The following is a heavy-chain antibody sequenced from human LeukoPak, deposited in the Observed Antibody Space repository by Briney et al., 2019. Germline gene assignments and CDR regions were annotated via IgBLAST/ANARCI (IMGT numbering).Heavy chain of an antibody. CDR1: GFTFSSYA. Sequence: SGGSLRLSCAASGFTFSSYAMSWVRQAPGKGLEWVSAISGSGGSTYYADSVKGRFTISRDNSKNTLYLQMNSLRAEDTAVYYCAIHGIAVAGTEYWGQGTLVTVSS. CDR3: AIHGIAVAGTEY. J-gene: IGHJ4*02. CDR2: ISGSGGST. D-gene: IGHD6-19*01. V-gene: IGHV3-23*01.